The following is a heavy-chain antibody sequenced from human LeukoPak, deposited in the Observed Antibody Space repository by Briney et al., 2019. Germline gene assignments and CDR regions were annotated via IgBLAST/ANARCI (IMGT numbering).Heavy chain of an antibody. CDR2: INPNSGRT. J-gene: IGHJ3*02. CDR3: ARGGKVLNTEIRGALVSRDGFDI. V-gene: IGHV1-2*02. Sequence: ASVKVSCKASGYTFTGYYMHWVRQAPGQGLEWMGWINPNSGRTKFAQKIQDRVTMTRDTSISTAYMELSRLRSDDTAVYYCARGGKVLNTEIRGALVSRDGFDIWGRGTMVTVSS. CDR1: GYTFTGYY. D-gene: IGHD3-10*01.